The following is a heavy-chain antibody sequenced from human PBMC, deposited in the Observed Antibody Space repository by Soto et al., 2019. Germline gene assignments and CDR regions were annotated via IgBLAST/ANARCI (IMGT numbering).Heavy chain of an antibody. CDR1: AYTFTGYI. CDR2: INPNSGGT. V-gene: IGHV1-2*04. Sequence: GASVKVSCKASAYTFTGYIMLWVRQAPGKGLEWMGWINPNSGGTNYAQKFQGWVTMTRDTSISTAYMELSRLRSDDTAVYYCARESPSYCTNGVCYPFDYWGQGTLVTVSS. CDR3: ARESPSYCTNGVCYPFDY. D-gene: IGHD2-8*01. J-gene: IGHJ4*02.